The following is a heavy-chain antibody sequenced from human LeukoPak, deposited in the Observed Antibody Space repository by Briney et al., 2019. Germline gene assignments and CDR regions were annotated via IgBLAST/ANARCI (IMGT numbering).Heavy chain of an antibody. D-gene: IGHD5-12*01. CDR2: IYWDDDK. CDR1: GFSLTTSGVG. CDR3: AHRYVGGYVTGSSFDY. J-gene: IGHJ4*02. V-gene: IGHV2-5*02. Sequence: GPTLVNPTQTLTPTCTFSGFSLTTSGVGVGWIRQPPGKALEWLAPIYWDDDKRYSPSLKSRLTITKDTSKNQVVLTMTNMDLVDTATYYCAHRYVGGYVTGSSFDYWGQGTLVTVSS.